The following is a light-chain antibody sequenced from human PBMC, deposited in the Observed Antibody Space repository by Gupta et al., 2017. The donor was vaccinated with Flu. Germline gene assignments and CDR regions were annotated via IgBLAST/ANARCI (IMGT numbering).Light chain of an antibody. CDR2: EDS. Sequence: QTARITCFGCALAKKYSYWHPQRSGRAPVLLISEDSKRLSGIPARFSGSSSGTGATLTITTAQVEDEADYYCYSTESCGIHGVFGTGTRVTVL. J-gene: IGLJ1*01. V-gene: IGLV3-10*01. CDR3: YSTESCGIHGV. CDR1: ALAKKY.